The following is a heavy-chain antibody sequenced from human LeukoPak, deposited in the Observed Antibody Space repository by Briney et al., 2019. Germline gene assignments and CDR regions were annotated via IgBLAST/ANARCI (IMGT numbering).Heavy chain of an antibody. V-gene: IGHV1-69*13. CDR1: GGTFSSYA. CDR3: ARGLRVWDTAMAPDAFDI. CDR2: IIPIFGTA. Sequence: SVKVSCKASGGTFSSYAISWVRQAPGQGLEWMGGIIPIFGTANYAQKFQGRVTITADESTSTAYMELSSLRSEDTAVYYCARGLRVWDTAMAPDAFDIWGQGTMVTVSS. J-gene: IGHJ3*02. D-gene: IGHD5-18*01.